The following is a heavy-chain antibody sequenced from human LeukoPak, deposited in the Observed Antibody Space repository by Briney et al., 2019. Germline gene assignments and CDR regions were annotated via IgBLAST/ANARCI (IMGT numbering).Heavy chain of an antibody. CDR1: GGSISSSSYY. D-gene: IGHD3-10*01. V-gene: IGHV4-39*07. J-gene: IGHJ3*02. Sequence: SETLSLTCTVSGGSISSSSYYWGWIRQPPGKGLEWIGSIYYSDTTNYNPSLKSRVTISVDTSKNQFSLKLSSVTAADTAVYYCARDTTMVPSAFDIWGQGTMVTVSS. CDR2: IYYSDTT. CDR3: ARDTTMVPSAFDI.